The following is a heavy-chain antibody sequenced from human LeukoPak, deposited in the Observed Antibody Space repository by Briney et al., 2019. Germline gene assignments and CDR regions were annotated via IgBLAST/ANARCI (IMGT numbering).Heavy chain of an antibody. D-gene: IGHD1-26*01. J-gene: IGHJ4*02. CDR3: ARPTYSGSYYWFDY. CDR1: GFPFSSYG. V-gene: IGHV3-33*01. Sequence: QPGRSLRLSCAASGFPFSSYGMHCVRQAPSKGLEWVAVIWYDESNKYYADSVKGRFTISRDNSKNTLYLQMNSLRAEDTAVYYCARPTYSGSYYWFDYWGQGTLVTVSS. CDR2: IWYDESNK.